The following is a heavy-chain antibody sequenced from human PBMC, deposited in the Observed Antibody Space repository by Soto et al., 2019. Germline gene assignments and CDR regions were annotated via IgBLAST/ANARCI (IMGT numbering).Heavy chain of an antibody. J-gene: IGHJ4*02. Sequence: SVSLYLPCGVTGHSINSGFNWGWIRQSPGKGLEWIGSVYQSGTDNYNPSFYNPSLKSRVAISVDTSENQFSISLSSVTAADAAVYFCTSCTGTSCHPPSGLHNFDHWGQRAQAT. D-gene: IGHD2-2*01. V-gene: IGHV4-38-2*01. CDR2: VYQSGTDNYNPS. CDR1: GHSINSGFN. CDR3: TSCTGTSCHPPSGLHNFDH.